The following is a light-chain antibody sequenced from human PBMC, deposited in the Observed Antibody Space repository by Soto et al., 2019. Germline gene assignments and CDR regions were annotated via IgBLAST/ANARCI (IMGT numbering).Light chain of an antibody. Sequence: EIVRTQSPATLSVSPGERATLSCRASQSVSSNLAWYQQKPGQAPRLLIYGASTRATGIPARFSGSGSGTDFTLTISRLEPEDFAVYYCQQYGSSPLTFGPGTKVD. CDR2: GAS. CDR1: QSVSSN. CDR3: QQYGSSPLT. V-gene: IGKV3-15*01. J-gene: IGKJ3*01.